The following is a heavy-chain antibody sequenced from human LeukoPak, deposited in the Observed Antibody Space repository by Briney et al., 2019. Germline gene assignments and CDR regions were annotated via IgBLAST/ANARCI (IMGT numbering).Heavy chain of an antibody. V-gene: IGHV3-21*01. Sequence: GGSLRLSCVSSRFTFSTYSMNWVRQAPGKGLEWVSPISSSRSYIYYAESVEGRFTISRDNAENSLYLQMSSLRAEDTAVYYCARRNPSDRNYAFDLWGQGTMVTVSS. CDR2: ISSSRSYI. CDR3: ARRNPSDRNYAFDL. CDR1: RFTFSTYS. J-gene: IGHJ3*01. D-gene: IGHD1-14*01.